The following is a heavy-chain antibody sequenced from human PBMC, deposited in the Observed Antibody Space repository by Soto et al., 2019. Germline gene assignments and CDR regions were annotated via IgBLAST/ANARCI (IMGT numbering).Heavy chain of an antibody. CDR3: ARGLVPQTTIRSRDYYYYGLDV. CDR1: GYTFTTYW. D-gene: IGHD2-2*01. J-gene: IGHJ6*02. CDR2: IYPGDSET. V-gene: IGHV5-51*01. Sequence: EVRLVQSGAEVKKPGESLRISCKGFGYTFTTYWIGWVRQTPGKGLDWMGIIYPGDSETRYSPSFRGQVAISADKSISTAYLQLNSLTAADTATYYCARGLVPQTTIRSRDYYYYGLDVWGQGTAVTVSS.